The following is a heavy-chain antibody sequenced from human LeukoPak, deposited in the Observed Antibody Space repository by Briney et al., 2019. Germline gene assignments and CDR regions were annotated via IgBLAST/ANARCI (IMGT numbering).Heavy chain of an antibody. D-gene: IGHD5-24*01. V-gene: IGHV4-31*03. J-gene: IGHJ4*02. CDR1: GGSISSGGYY. CDR2: IYYSGST. Sequence: PSETLSLTCTVSGGSISSGGYYWSWIRQHPGKGLEWIGYIYYSGSTYYNPSLKSRVTMSVDTSKNQFSLKLSSVTAADTAVYYCARDVLLGYNYYFDYWGRGTLVTVSS. CDR3: ARDVLLGYNYYFDY.